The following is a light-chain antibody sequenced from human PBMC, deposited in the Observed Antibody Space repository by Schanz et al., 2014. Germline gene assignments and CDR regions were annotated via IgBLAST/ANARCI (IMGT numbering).Light chain of an antibody. J-gene: IGLJ3*02. V-gene: IGLV8-61*01. CDR3: VLCMGSGLWV. CDR1: SGSVSTNYY. Sequence: QTVVTQEPSFSVSPGGTVTLTCGLSSGSVSTNYYPTWFQQTPGQAPRTLIYSTNFRSSGVPDRFSGSILGNKAALTITGAQADDESDYYCVLCMGSGLWVFGGGTKLTVL. CDR2: STN.